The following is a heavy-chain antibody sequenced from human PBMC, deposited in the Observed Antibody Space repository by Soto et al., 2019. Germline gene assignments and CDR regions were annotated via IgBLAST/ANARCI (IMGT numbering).Heavy chain of an antibody. CDR2: ISSSGTSA. CDR3: ARDRGAVTGQSFDY. V-gene: IGHV3-11*05. CDR1: GFTFSAYY. D-gene: IGHD6-19*01. Sequence: QVQLEESGGGLVKPGGSLRLSCAASGFTFSAYYMSWIRQAPGKGLEYISYISSSGTSADYADSVKGRFTISRDNAKNSRYRQTNSLRAEDTAVYYCARDRGAVTGQSFDYWGQGALVTVSP. J-gene: IGHJ4*02.